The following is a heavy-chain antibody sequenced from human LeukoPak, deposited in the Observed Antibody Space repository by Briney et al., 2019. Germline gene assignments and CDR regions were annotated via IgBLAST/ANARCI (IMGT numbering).Heavy chain of an antibody. V-gene: IGHV1-69*05. CDR3: ARGQWLVFDY. CDR1: GGTFSSYA. CDR2: IIPIFGTA. J-gene: IGHJ4*02. Sequence: SVMVSCKASGGTFSSYAISWVRQAPGQGLEWMGGIIPIFGTANYAQKFQGRVTITTDESTSTAYMALSSLRSEDTAVYYCARGQWLVFDYWGQGTLVTVSS. D-gene: IGHD6-19*01.